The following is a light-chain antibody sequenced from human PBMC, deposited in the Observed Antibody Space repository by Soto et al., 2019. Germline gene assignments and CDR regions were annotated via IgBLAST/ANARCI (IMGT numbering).Light chain of an antibody. J-gene: IGLJ2*01. Sequence: QSALTQPPSASGSPGQSVTISCTGTSSDVGGYNYVSWYQQHPGKAPKLMIYEVSKRPSGVPDRFSGSKSGNTASLTVSGLQAEDEADYYFSSYAGSKNVVFGGGTQVTVL. CDR3: SSYAGSKNVV. CDR1: SSDVGGYNY. V-gene: IGLV2-8*01. CDR2: EVS.